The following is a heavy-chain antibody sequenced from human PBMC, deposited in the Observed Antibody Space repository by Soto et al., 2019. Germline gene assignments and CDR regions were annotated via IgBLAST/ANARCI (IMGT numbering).Heavy chain of an antibody. Sequence: PGGSLILSCAASGFTFSSYGMHWVRQAPGKGLEWVAVIWYDGSNKYYADSVKGRFAISRDDSKNMAYLQMNSLETEDTAVYYCTRVPVAGFPFDYWGQGALVTVSS. CDR2: IWYDGSNK. J-gene: IGHJ4*02. V-gene: IGHV3-33*01. CDR1: GFTFSSYG. D-gene: IGHD6-19*01. CDR3: TRVPVAGFPFDY.